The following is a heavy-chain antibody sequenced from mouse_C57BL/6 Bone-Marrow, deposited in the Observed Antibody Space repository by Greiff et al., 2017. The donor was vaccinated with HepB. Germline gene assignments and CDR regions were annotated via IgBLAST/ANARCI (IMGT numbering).Heavy chain of an antibody. CDR3: AREKRLRPFDY. D-gene: IGHD2-4*01. CDR1: GYSFTSYY. V-gene: IGHV1-66*01. CDR2: IYPGSGNT. J-gene: IGHJ2*01. Sequence: QVQLQQSGPELVKPGASVKISCKASGYSFTSYYIHWVKQRPGQGLEWVGWIYPGSGNTKYNEKFKGKATLTADTSSSTAYMQLSSLTSEDSAVYYCAREKRLRPFDYGGQGTTLTVSS.